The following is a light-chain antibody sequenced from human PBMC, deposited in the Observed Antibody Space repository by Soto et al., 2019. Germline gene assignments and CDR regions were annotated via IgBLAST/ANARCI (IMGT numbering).Light chain of an antibody. Sequence: QSVLTQPPSVSGAPWQRVTISCTGSSYNIGAGYDVHWYQQLPGTAPKLLIYGNSNRPSGVPDRFSGSKSGTSASLAITGLQAEDEADYYCQSYDSSLSGYVFGTGTKVTVL. CDR1: SYNIGAGYD. V-gene: IGLV1-40*01. J-gene: IGLJ1*01. CDR3: QSYDSSLSGYV. CDR2: GNS.